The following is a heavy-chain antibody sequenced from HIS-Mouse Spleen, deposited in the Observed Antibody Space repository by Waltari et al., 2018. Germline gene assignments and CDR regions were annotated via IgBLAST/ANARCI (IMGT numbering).Heavy chain of an antibody. CDR3: AKASSGWLDY. Sequence: QVQLVESGGGGVQPGRSLRLSCAASGFTFSSYGMHWVRQAPGKGLEWVAVISYDGSNKYYADSVKGRFSISRDNSKNTLYLQMNSLRAEETAVYYCAKASSGWLDYWGQGTLVTVSS. V-gene: IGHV3-30*18. D-gene: IGHD6-19*01. CDR1: GFTFSSYG. CDR2: ISYDGSNK. J-gene: IGHJ4*02.